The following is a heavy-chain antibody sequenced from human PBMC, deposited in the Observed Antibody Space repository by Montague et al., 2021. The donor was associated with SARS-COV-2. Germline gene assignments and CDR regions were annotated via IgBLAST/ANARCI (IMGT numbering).Heavy chain of an antibody. CDR2: IYYSGST. D-gene: IGHD4-17*01. J-gene: IGHJ3*02. V-gene: IGHV4-39*01. CDR1: GGSIRTCSYY. Sequence: SETLSLTCTVSGGSIRTCSYYWGWIRQPPGKGLDWIGSIYYSGSTCYNPSLKSRVTISVDTSKNQFSLKLSSVTAADTAVYYCAMRGGALDAFDIWGQGTMVIVSS. CDR3: AMRGGALDAFDI.